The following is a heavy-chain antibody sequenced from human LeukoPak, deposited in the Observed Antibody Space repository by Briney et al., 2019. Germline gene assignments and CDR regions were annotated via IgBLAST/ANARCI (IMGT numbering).Heavy chain of an antibody. D-gene: IGHD4-23*01. Sequence: PGRSLRLSCAASGFTFSSYAIHWVRQAPGKGLEWVAVISYDGSEKYYAESVKGRFTISRDNSKNTLYLQMNSLRAEDTAVYYCARVHVYGGNDHXDSWXXXTXXTVSX. CDR1: GFTFSSYA. CDR2: ISYDGSEK. V-gene: IGHV3-30*04. J-gene: IGHJ4*02. CDR3: ARVHVYGGNDHXDS.